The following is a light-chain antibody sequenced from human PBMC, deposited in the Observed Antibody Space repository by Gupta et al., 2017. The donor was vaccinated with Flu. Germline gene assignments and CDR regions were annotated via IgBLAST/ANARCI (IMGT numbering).Light chain of an antibody. CDR3: QQRSNWPPYT. Sequence: EIVLTQSPATLSLSPGERATLSCRASQSLSSYLAWYQQKPGQAPRLLIYDASNMATGIPARFSGSGSGTDFTLTISSLEPEDFAVYYCQQRSNWPPYTFGQGTKLEIK. V-gene: IGKV3-11*01. J-gene: IGKJ2*01. CDR1: QSLSSY. CDR2: DAS.